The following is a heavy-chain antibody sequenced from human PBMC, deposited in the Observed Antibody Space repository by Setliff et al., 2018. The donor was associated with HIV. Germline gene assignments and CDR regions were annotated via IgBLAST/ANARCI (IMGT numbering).Heavy chain of an antibody. Sequence: SETLSLTCAVSGGSITTTNWWTWIRQPPGKGLEWIGDIYHSGSSNYNPSLKTRVTISVDKSKNQFSLKLTSVTAADTVVYYCARAFDSSAPWIDLWAQGTLVTVSS. J-gene: IGHJ5*02. D-gene: IGHD3-22*01. CDR3: ARAFDSSAPWIDL. CDR1: GGSITTTNW. V-gene: IGHV4-4*02. CDR2: IYHSGSS.